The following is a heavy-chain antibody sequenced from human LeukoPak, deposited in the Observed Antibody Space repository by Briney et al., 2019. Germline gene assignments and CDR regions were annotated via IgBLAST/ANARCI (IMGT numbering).Heavy chain of an antibody. Sequence: ASVKVSCKASGYTFTGYYMHWVRQATGQGLEWMGWMNPNSGNTDYAEKYQGRVTMTSDTSISTAYMEVSSLRSEDTAVYYCARGRAGSGYYYGTDVWGQGTTVTVSS. V-gene: IGHV1-8*02. J-gene: IGHJ6*02. CDR3: ARGRAGSGYYYGTDV. CDR2: MNPNSGNT. CDR1: GYTFTGYY. D-gene: IGHD2-8*02.